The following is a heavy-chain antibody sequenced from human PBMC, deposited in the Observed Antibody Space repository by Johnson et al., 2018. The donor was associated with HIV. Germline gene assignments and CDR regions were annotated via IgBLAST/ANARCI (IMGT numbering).Heavy chain of an antibody. CDR1: GFTFSSYA. D-gene: IGHD3-22*01. CDR3: VRRFYDSSAFDV. Sequence: QVQLVESGGGVVQPGRSLRLSCAASGFTFSSYAMHWVRQAPGKGLAWVAFISYDGTNKYFTDSVRGRFTISRDNSRNTLFLQMNSLRAEDTAMYFCVRRFYDSSAFDVWGQGTLVTVSS. CDR2: ISYDGTNK. V-gene: IGHV3-30-3*01. J-gene: IGHJ3*01.